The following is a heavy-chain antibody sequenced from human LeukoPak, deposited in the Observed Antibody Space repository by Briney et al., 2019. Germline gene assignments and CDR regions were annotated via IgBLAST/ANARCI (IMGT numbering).Heavy chain of an antibody. CDR2: IYSGGST. D-gene: IGHD6-13*01. Sequence: GGTLRLSCAASGFTFSSYGMSWVRQAPGKGLEWVSVIYSGGSTYYADSVKGRFTISRDNSKNTLYLQMNSLRAEDTAVYYCASEIAAAGANYYYYYMDVWGKGTTVTISS. CDR1: GFTFSSYG. CDR3: ASEIAAAGANYYYYYMDV. J-gene: IGHJ6*03. V-gene: IGHV3-66*01.